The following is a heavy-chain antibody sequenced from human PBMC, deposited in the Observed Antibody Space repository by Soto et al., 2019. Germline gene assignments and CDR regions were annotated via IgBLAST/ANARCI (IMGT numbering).Heavy chain of an antibody. CDR1: GGTSNS. D-gene: IGHD3-10*01. CDR2: IITSLGDA. Sequence: QVQPVQSGAEVKKPGSSVRVSCKTYGGTSNSVSWVRQAPGQGLEWMGRIITSLGDATYAQKFQGRVMITADRSTNTVYMDLTSLRSEDTAVYFCAREGRLYYIDYWGQGTLVTVSA. CDR3: AREGRLYYIDY. V-gene: IGHV1-69*08. J-gene: IGHJ4*02.